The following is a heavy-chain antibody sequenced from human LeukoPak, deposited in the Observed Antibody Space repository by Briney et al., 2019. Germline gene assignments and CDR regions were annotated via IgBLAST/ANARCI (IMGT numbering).Heavy chain of an antibody. Sequence: GSLRLSCAASGFTFSSYAMSWVRQAPGKGLEWVSAISGSGGSTYYADSVKGRFTISRDNSKNTLYLQMNSLRAEDTAVYYCAKDLGFSYSFDYWGQGTLVAVSS. CDR1: GFTFSSYA. J-gene: IGHJ4*02. D-gene: IGHD1-26*01. CDR2: ISGSGGST. V-gene: IGHV3-23*01. CDR3: AKDLGFSYSFDY.